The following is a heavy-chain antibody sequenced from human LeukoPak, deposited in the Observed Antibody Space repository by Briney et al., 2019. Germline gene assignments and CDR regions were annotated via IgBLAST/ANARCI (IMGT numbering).Heavy chain of an antibody. CDR3: VRVFVDDSGYYNYYFDP. V-gene: IGHV1-2*02. CDR2: INPNSGGT. J-gene: IGHJ5*02. D-gene: IGHD3-22*01. Sequence: GASVKVSCKTSGYTFSGYNIHWVRQAPGQGLEWMGWINPNSGGTNSAQKFQGRVTMTRDTSISTAYMELSRLRYEDTAVYYCVRVFVDDSGYYNYYFDPWGQGTPVTVSS. CDR1: GYTFSGYN.